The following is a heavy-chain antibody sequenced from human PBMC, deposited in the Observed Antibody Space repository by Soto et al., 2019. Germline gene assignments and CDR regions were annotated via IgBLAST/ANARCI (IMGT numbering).Heavy chain of an antibody. CDR3: ARDGLIMITFGVPPAAFDI. CDR1: GYTFTSYA. CDR2: INAGNGNT. V-gene: IGHV1-3*01. J-gene: IGHJ3*02. Sequence: ASVKVSCKASGYTFTSYAMHWVRQAPGQRLEWMGWINAGNGNTKYSQKFQGRVTITRDTSASTAYMELSSLRSEDTAVYYCARDGLIMITFGVPPAAFDIWGQGTMVTVSS. D-gene: IGHD3-16*01.